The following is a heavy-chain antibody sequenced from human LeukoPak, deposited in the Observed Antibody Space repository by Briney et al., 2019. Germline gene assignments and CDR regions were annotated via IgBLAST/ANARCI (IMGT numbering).Heavy chain of an antibody. Sequence: GGSLRLSCAASGFTFDDYAMHWVRQAPGKGLEWVSLITWDADSTYYADSVKGRFTISRDNSKNSLYLQMNSLRAEDTALYYCAKATSSWHEFDYWGQGTLVAVSS. CDR3: AKATSSWHEFDY. CDR2: ITWDADST. D-gene: IGHD6-13*01. J-gene: IGHJ4*02. CDR1: GFTFDDYA. V-gene: IGHV3-43D*03.